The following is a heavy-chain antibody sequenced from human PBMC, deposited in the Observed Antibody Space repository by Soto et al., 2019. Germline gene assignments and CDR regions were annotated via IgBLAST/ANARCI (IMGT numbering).Heavy chain of an antibody. V-gene: IGHV4-31*03. CDR2: IYYSGST. CDR1: GGSISSGDYY. D-gene: IGHD3-3*01. J-gene: IGHJ5*02. CDR3: VRWWSGSRQGFDP. Sequence: QVQLQESGPGLVKPSQTLSLTCTVSGGSISSGDYYWSWIRQHPGKGLEWIGYIYYSGSTYYNPSLKGRVTISVDTSKNQFSLKLSSVTAADTAVYYCVRWWSGSRQGFDPWGQGTLVTVSS.